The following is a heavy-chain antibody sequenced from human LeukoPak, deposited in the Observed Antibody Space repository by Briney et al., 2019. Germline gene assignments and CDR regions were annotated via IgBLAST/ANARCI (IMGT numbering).Heavy chain of an antibody. CDR3: ARGGITGTDAEYYHYSMDV. CDR1: GYTFTRYD. Sequence: GASVKVSCKTSGYTFTRYDISWVRQATGQRLEWMGWMNPNTGHTAYAPKFQGRVTFTRNTSVSTAYMELDILISEDTAVYFCARGGITGTDAEYYHYSMDVWGKGTTVTVSS. V-gene: IGHV1-8*03. J-gene: IGHJ6*03. CDR2: MNPNTGHT. D-gene: IGHD1-7*01.